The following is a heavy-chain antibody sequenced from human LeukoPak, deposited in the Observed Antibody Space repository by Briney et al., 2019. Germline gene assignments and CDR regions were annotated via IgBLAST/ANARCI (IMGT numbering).Heavy chain of an antibody. CDR2: IYTSGST. Sequence: SETLSLTCTVSGGSISSYYWSWIRQPAGKGLEWIGRIYTSGSTNYNPSLKSRVTMSVDTSKNQFSLKLSSVTAADTAVNYCARDGDQTGYFDYWGQGTLVTVSS. J-gene: IGHJ4*02. V-gene: IGHV4-4*07. CDR3: ARDGDQTGYFDY. CDR1: GGSISSYY. D-gene: IGHD7-27*01.